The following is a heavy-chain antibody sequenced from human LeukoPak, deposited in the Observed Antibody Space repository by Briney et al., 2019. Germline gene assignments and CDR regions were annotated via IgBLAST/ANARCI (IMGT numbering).Heavy chain of an antibody. CDR1: GFTFSSYW. D-gene: IGHD3-10*01. Sequence: PGGSLRLSCAASGFTFSSYWMSWVRQAPGKGLEWVANIKQDGSEKYYVDSVKGRFTISRDNAKNSLYLQTNSLRAEDTAVYYCARVRGSGSYLKYYFDYWGQGTLVTVSS. CDR2: IKQDGSEK. J-gene: IGHJ4*02. CDR3: ARVRGSGSYLKYYFDY. V-gene: IGHV3-7*01.